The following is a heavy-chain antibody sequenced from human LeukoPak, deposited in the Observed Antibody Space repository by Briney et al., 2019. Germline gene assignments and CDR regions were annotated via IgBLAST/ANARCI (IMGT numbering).Heavy chain of an antibody. Sequence: SVKVSCKASGGTFSSYAISWVRQAPGQGLEWMGGIIPIFGTANYAQKFQGRVTITADKSTSTAYMELSSLRSEDTAVYYCARGSPILLLWFGELSGEGANWFDPWGQGTLVTVSS. CDR1: GGTFSSYA. CDR3: ARGSPILLLWFGELSGEGANWFDP. D-gene: IGHD3-10*01. J-gene: IGHJ5*02. CDR2: IIPIFGTA. V-gene: IGHV1-69*06.